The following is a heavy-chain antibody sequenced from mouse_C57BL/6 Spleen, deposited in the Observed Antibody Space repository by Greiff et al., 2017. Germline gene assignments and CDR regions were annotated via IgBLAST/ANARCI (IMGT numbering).Heavy chain of an antibody. CDR2: IYPRSGNT. J-gene: IGHJ1*03. V-gene: IGHV1-81*01. Sequence: QVQLQQSGAELARPGASVKLSCKASGYTFTSYGISWVKQRTGQGLEWIGEIYPRSGNTYYNEKFKGKATLTADKSSSTAYMELRSLTSEDSAVYFCARRESWYFDVWGTGTTVTVSS. D-gene: IGHD6-2*01. CDR3: ARRESWYFDV. CDR1: GYTFTSYG.